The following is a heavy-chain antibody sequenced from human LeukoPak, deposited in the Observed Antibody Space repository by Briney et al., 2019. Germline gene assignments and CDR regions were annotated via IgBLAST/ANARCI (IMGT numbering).Heavy chain of an antibody. D-gene: IGHD1-1*01. CDR1: GGSISSDPYY. Sequence: SETLSLTCTVSGGSISSDPYYWNWIRQSAGRGLEWIGRVYPSGTTNYNPSLKSRVTISIDTSKNQFSLKLTSVTAADAAVYCCARGQGTTSSDDWGQGTLVTASA. CDR3: ARGQGTTSSDD. V-gene: IGHV4-61*02. J-gene: IGHJ4*02. CDR2: VYPSGTT.